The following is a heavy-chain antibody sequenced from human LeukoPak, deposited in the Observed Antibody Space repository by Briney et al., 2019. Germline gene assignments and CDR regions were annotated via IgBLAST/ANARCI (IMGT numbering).Heavy chain of an antibody. CDR1: GGAISSSNW. V-gene: IGHV4-4*02. J-gene: IGHJ3*02. Sequence: PSETLSLTCAVSGGAISSSNWWNWVRQPPGKGLEWIGEIYHSGSTNYNPSLKSRVTISVDKSKNQFSLKLSSVTAADTAVYYFARVGDSSGYYKGFDIWGQGTMVTVSS. CDR3: ARVGDSSGYYKGFDI. D-gene: IGHD3-22*01. CDR2: IYHSGST.